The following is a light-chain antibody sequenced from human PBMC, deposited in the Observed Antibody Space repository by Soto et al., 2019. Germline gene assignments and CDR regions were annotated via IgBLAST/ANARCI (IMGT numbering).Light chain of an antibody. J-gene: IGKJ1*01. CDR3: QQYVSYPRT. CDR1: HNVDNW. V-gene: IGKV1D-16*01. CDR2: AAS. Sequence: DIEMTQSPSSLFASVGDRVTITCRASHNVDNWVAWYQQKPEKAPKSLIYAASSLHSGVPLRFSGSGSGALFTLTISSLQPEDFATYYCQQYVSYPRTFGQGTKVEIK.